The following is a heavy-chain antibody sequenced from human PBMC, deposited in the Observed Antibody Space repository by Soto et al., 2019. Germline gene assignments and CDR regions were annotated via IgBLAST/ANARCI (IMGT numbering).Heavy chain of an antibody. CDR1: GGSFISTTYY. CDR2: IYYSGTT. CDR3: ARLDCPTTNSYIVGRGFDP. Sequence: QPQLQESGPGLVKPSETLSLTCTVSGGSFISTTYYWGWIRQPPGKGLEWIGNIYYSGTTSYNPSLKSRVTMSVDTSKNQFSLKLSSVTAADTAVYYCARLDCPTTNSYIVGRGFDPWGQGTLVIVS. V-gene: IGHV4-39*01. D-gene: IGHD1-26*01. J-gene: IGHJ5*02.